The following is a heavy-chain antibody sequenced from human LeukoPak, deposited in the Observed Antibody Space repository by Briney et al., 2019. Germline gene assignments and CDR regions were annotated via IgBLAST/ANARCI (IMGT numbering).Heavy chain of an antibody. CDR1: GFTFNSYN. J-gene: IGHJ6*02. V-gene: IGHV3-48*02. D-gene: IGHD3-10*01. CDR2: ISSSTNTI. CDR3: AKDDGSGIYRINYGLDV. Sequence: GGSLRLSCAASGFTFNSYNMNWVRQAPGKGLEWVSYISSSTNTIYYADSVKGRFTISRDNAKNSLFLQMNSLRDEDTAVYYCAKDDGSGIYRINYGLDVWGQGTTVTVSS.